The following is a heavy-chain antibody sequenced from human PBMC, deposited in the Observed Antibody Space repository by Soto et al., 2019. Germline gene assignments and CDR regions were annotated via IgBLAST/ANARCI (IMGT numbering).Heavy chain of an antibody. Sequence: QVHLVESGGGLVQPWRSLRLSCAASGFTFSSYGMPCVRQAPGKGLEWVAVIWYDVSKKYYADSVTGRFTISRDNSKNTLFFQRNSLSAEDTAVYYCARFRCSSSTGYLDLWGRCTMVTVSS. J-gene: IGHJ2*01. V-gene: IGHV3-33*03. CDR3: ARFRCSSSTGYLDL. CDR1: GFTFSSYG. D-gene: IGHD2-2*01. CDR2: IWYDVSKK.